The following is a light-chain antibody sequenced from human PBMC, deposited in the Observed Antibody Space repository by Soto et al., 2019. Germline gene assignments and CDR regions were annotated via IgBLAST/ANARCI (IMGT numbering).Light chain of an antibody. CDR2: SNN. Sequence: QSVLTQPPSASGTPGQRVTISCSGSSSNIGSNYVYWYQQLPGTAPKLLIYSNNQRPSGVPDRFSGSKSGTSASLAISGLRSEDEADYYCSSYAGSNNPYVFGTGTKVTVL. J-gene: IGLJ1*01. CDR3: SSYAGSNNPYV. V-gene: IGLV1-47*02. CDR1: SSNIGSNY.